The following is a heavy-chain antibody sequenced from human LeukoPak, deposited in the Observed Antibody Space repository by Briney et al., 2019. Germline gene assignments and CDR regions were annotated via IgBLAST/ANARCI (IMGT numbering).Heavy chain of an antibody. CDR2: ISSTGGTT. Sequence: GGTLRLSCAASGITFSSYGMSWVRQAPGKGLEWVSSISSTGGTTYYADSVKGRFTISRDNSKNTVYLQMNSLGAEDTAVYFCAKEYGYDYNYFYSMDVWGTGTTVTISS. V-gene: IGHV3-23*01. D-gene: IGHD1-1*01. CDR1: GITFSSYG. CDR3: AKEYGYDYNYFYSMDV. J-gene: IGHJ6*03.